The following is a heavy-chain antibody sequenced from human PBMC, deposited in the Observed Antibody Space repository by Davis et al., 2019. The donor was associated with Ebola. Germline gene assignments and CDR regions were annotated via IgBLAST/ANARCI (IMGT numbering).Heavy chain of an antibody. CDR1: GYSFTSYW. Sequence: GESLKISCKGSGYSFTSYWIGWVRQMPGKGLEWMGIIYPGDSDTRYSPSFQGQVTISADKSISTAYLQWSSLKASDTAMYYCARQVGYCSSTSCFNWFDPWGQGTLVTVSS. CDR3: ARQVGYCSSTSCFNWFDP. V-gene: IGHV5-51*01. D-gene: IGHD2-2*01. J-gene: IGHJ5*02. CDR2: IYPGDSDT.